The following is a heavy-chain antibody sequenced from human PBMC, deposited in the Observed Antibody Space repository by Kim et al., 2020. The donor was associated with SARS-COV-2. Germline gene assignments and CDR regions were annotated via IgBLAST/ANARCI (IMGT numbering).Heavy chain of an antibody. CDR3: TRALEDPDYRPTILNS. CDR1: GFSFRAYG. V-gene: IGHV3-33*01. CDR2: IDADGNDK. Sequence: GGSLRLSCAASGFSFRAYGMHWVRRAPGKGLEWVALIDADGNDKYYADSVKGRFTISRDNSKNSLSLQMNTLRAEDTAVYFCTRALEDPDYRPTILNSWGQGTQVSVSS. J-gene: IGHJ5*02. D-gene: IGHD4-4*01.